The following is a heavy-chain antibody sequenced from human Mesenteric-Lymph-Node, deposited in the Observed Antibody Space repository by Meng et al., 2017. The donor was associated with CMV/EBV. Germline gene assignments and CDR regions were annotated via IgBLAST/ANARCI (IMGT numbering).Heavy chain of an antibody. Sequence: SVKVSCKASGGTFSSYTISWVRQAPGQGLEWMGRIIPILGIANYAQKFQGRVTITADKSTSTAHMELRSLKSDDSAVYYCARDRMVSFDYWGQGTLVTVSS. CDR3: ARDRMVSFDY. CDR2: IIPILGIA. J-gene: IGHJ4*02. V-gene: IGHV1-69*04. CDR1: GGTFSSYT. D-gene: IGHD2-8*01.